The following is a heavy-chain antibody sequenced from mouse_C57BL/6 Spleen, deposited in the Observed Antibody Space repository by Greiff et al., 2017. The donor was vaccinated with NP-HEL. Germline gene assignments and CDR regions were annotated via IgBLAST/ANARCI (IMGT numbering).Heavy chain of an antibody. V-gene: IGHV1-55*01. CDR3: ARYRDRGAMDY. CDR2: IYPGSGST. D-gene: IGHD3-3*01. CDR1: GYTFTSYW. J-gene: IGHJ4*01. Sequence: VQLQQSGAELVKPGASVKMSCKASGYTFTSYWITWVKQRPGQGLEWIGDIYPGSGSTNYNEKFKSKATLTVDTSSSTAYRQLSSLTSEDSAVYYCARYRDRGAMDYWGQGTSVTVSS.